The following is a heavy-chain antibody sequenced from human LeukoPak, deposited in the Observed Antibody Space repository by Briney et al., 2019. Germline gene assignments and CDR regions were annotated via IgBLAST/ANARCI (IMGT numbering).Heavy chain of an antibody. CDR2: IRANGGST. D-gene: IGHD1-26*01. CDR1: GFTFSSYA. V-gene: IGHV3-23*01. CDR3: VRRPVGVTDYFDY. J-gene: IGHJ4*02. Sequence: GGSLRLSCAASGFTFSSYAMSWVRQAPGKGLKWVSGIRANGGSTNDADSVKGRFTISRDNSKNTLYLQMNSLRAEDTAVYYCVRRPVGVTDYFDYWGQGTLVTVSS.